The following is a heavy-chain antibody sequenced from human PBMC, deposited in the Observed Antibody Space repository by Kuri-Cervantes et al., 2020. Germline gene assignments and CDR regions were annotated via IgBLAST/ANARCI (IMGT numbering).Heavy chain of an antibody. CDR3: TIIGLGYYDFWGYHGAFDI. CDR1: GFTFSNSW. J-gene: IGHJ3*02. Sequence: GESLKISCAASGFTFSNSWMSWVRQAPGKGLEWVGRIKSKTDGGTTDYAAPVKGRFTISRDETKNTLYLQMNSLKTEDTSVYYCTIIGLGYYDFWGYHGAFDIWGQGTMVTVSS. D-gene: IGHD3-3*01. CDR2: IKSKTDGGTT. V-gene: IGHV3-15*01.